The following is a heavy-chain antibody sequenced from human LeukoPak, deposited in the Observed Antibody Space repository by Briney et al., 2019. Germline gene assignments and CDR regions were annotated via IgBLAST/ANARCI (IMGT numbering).Heavy chain of an antibody. Sequence: SETLSLTCTVSGGSISSFYWSWIRQPPGKGLEWIGYIYYSGSTNYNPSLKSRVTISVDTPKNQFSLKLSSVTAADTAVYYCARVGGSSWGQGTLVTVSS. CDR3: ARVGGSS. CDR2: IYYSGST. CDR1: GGSISSFY. D-gene: IGHD3-16*01. V-gene: IGHV4-59*12. J-gene: IGHJ4*02.